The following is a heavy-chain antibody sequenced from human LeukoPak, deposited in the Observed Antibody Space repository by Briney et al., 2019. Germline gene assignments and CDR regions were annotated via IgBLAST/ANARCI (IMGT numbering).Heavy chain of an antibody. D-gene: IGHD2-15*01. Sequence: ASVKVSCKASGYTFTGYYINWVRQAPGQGLEWMGWINPNSGGTNYAQKFQGRVTMTRDTSISTAYMELSRLRSDDTAVYYCAREGGLSLNDFDYWGQGTLVTVSS. V-gene: IGHV1-2*02. CDR2: INPNSGGT. J-gene: IGHJ4*02. CDR3: AREGGLSLNDFDY. CDR1: GYTFTGYY.